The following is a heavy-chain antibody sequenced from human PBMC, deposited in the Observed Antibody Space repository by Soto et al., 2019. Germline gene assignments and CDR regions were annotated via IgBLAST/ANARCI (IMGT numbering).Heavy chain of an antibody. CDR1: GFTFSSYG. D-gene: IGHD6-13*01. J-gene: IGHJ4*02. CDR2: ISGSGGST. V-gene: IGHV3-23*01. Sequence: EVQLLESGGGLVQPGGSLRLSCAASGFTFSSYGMSWVRQAPGKGLEWVSAISGSGGSTYYADSVKGRFTFSRDNSKNTLYLQMNSLRAEDTAVYYCAKGSGGSWYSSWGQGTLVTVSS. CDR3: AKGSGGSWYSS.